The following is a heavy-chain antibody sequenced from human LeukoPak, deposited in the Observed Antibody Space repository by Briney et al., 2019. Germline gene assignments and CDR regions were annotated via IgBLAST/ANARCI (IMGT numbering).Heavy chain of an antibody. CDR2: IYYSGST. Sequence: SETLSLTCTVSGGSISSYYWSWIRQPPGKGLEWIGYIYYSGSTYYNPSLKSRVTISVDTSKNQFSLKLSSVTAADTAVYYCAREEGLWGQGTLVTVSS. CDR1: GGSISSYY. V-gene: IGHV4-59*12. CDR3: AREEGL. J-gene: IGHJ4*02.